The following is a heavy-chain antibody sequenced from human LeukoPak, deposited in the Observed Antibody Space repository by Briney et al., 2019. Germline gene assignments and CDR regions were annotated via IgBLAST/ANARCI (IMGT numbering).Heavy chain of an antibody. V-gene: IGHV4-59*01. CDR1: GGSISSYY. J-gene: IGHJ5*02. CDR2: IYYSGST. CDR3: ARVPYSSGWVRWFDP. Sequence: SETLSLTCTVSGGSISSYYWSWLRQPPGKGLEWIGYIYYSGSTNYNPSLKSRVTISVDTSKNQFSLKLSSVTAADTAVYYCARVPYSSGWVRWFDPWGQGTLVTVSS. D-gene: IGHD6-19*01.